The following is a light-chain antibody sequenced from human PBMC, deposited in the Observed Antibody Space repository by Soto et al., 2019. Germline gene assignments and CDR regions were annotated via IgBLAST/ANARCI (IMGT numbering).Light chain of an antibody. V-gene: IGKV3-20*01. Sequence: EIVLTQSPGTLSLSPGERATLSCRASQSIKNYLAWYQQRPGQSPRLLISAASSRATGVPDRFSGGGSATDFTLTVSRLEPEDFAVYYCQQYGGSPRTFGQGTKLEI. CDR2: AAS. CDR1: QSIKNY. J-gene: IGKJ2*01. CDR3: QQYGGSPRT.